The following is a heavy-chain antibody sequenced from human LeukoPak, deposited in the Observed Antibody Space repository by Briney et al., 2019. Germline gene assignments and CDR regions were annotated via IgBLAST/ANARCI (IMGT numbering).Heavy chain of an antibody. V-gene: IGHV1-69*04. Sequence: SVKVSCKASGGTFSSYAISWVRQAPGQGLEWMGRIIPILGIANYAQKFQGRVTITADKSTSTAYMELSSLRSEDTAVYYCAREGGSYRPLDYSGQGTLVTVSS. CDR3: AREGGSYRPLDY. CDR1: GGTFSSYA. D-gene: IGHD3-16*02. J-gene: IGHJ4*02. CDR2: IIPILGIA.